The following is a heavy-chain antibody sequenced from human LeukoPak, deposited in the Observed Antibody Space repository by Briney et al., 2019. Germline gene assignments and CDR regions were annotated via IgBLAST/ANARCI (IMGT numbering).Heavy chain of an antibody. D-gene: IGHD6-6*01. CDR1: GYTFTGYY. J-gene: IGHJ4*02. CDR3: AREDIAAAFDY. CDR2: ISPNSGGT. V-gene: IGHV1-2*02. Sequence: GASVKVSCKASGYTFTGYYMHWVRQAPGQGLEWMGWISPNSGGTNYAQKFQGRVTMTRDTPISTAYMELSRLRSDDTAVYYCAREDIAAAFDYWGQGTLVTVSS.